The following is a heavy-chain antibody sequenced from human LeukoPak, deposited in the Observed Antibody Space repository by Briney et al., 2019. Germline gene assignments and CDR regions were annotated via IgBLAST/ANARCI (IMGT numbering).Heavy chain of an antibody. D-gene: IGHD6-19*01. Sequence: PGGSLRLSCAASGFNFSDSGMNWVRQAPGKGLEWVSSINRDDTYIYYADSVKDRFTISKDNAKNSAVLQMNSLRVDDTGIYYCAKSVAGGDYWGRGTLVTVSS. V-gene: IGHV3-21*01. CDR1: GFNFSDSG. CDR3: AKSVAGGDY. J-gene: IGHJ4*02. CDR2: INRDDTYI.